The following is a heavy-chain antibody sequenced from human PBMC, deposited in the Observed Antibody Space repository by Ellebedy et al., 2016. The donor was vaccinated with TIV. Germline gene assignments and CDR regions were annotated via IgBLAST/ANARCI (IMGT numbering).Heavy chain of an antibody. J-gene: IGHJ4*02. CDR1: GFTFSNAW. V-gene: IGHV3-15*01. D-gene: IGHD1-20*01. Sequence: GGSLRLSXAASGFTFSNAWMSWVRQAPGKGLEWVGRIKSKTDGGTTDYAAPVKGRFTISRDDSKNTLYLQMNSLKTEDTAVYYCTTDLPRNWNRPFDYWGQGTLVTVSS. CDR3: TTDLPRNWNRPFDY. CDR2: IKSKTDGGTT.